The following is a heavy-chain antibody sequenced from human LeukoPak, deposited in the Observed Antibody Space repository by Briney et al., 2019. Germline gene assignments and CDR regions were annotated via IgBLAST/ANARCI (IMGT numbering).Heavy chain of an antibody. V-gene: IGHV3-48*03. Sequence: GGSLRLSCAASGFTFSSYEMNWVRQAPGKGLEWVSYISSSGSTIYYADSVKGRFTISRDNAKNSLYLQMNSLRAEDTAVYYCARDDIVATISQVPYGMDVWAKGPRSPSPQ. CDR2: ISSSGSTI. CDR3: ARDDIVATISQVPYGMDV. CDR1: GFTFSSYE. J-gene: IGHJ6*04. D-gene: IGHD5-12*01.